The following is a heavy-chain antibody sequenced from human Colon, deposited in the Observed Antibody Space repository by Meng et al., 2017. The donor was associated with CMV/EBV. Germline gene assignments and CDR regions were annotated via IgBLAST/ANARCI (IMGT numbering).Heavy chain of an antibody. Sequence: GGSLRLSCEASGFTFDTFSMNWVRQAPGTGLQWISSISSSSSFIYYADSVRGRFTISRENAKRSLYLQMDDRRVEDTAVYYCARGLGTPTWGQGTLVTVSS. CDR1: GFTFDTFS. D-gene: IGHD1-14*01. CDR3: ARGLGTPT. J-gene: IGHJ4*02. CDR2: ISSSSSFI. V-gene: IGHV3-21*01.